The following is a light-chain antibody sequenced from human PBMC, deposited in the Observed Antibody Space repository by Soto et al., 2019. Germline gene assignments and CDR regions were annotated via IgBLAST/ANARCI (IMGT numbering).Light chain of an antibody. V-gene: IGKV3-15*01. CDR3: QQYNNWPRT. Sequence: EIVMTQSPVTLSASPGERATLSCRASQRISNNLAWYQQKPGQATRLLIYGASTRATGVPARFSGSESGTEFTLTISSLQAEDFADYYCQQYNNWPRTFGQGTKVEIK. CDR2: GAS. J-gene: IGKJ1*01. CDR1: QRISNN.